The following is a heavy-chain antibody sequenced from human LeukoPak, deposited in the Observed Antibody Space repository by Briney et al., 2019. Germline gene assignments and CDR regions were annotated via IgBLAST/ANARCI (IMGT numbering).Heavy chain of an antibody. V-gene: IGHV3-23*01. D-gene: IGHD2-15*01. CDR3: AKGLGDSCYSASDY. CDR1: VFTFSSYA. J-gene: IGHJ4*02. CDR2: ISGSGGSI. Sequence: GGSQRLLCAVSVFTFSSYAMRWVRQAPGKGLVGVIVISGSGGSIYYAASVKGRFTISRDNSKNTLYLQMNSLRAGDTAVYYCAKGLGDSCYSASDYWGQGTLVTVSS.